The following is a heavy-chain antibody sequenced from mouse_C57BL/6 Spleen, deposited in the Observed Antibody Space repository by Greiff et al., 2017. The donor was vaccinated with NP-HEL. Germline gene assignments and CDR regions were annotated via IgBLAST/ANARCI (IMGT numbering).Heavy chain of an antibody. J-gene: IGHJ3*01. CDR3: ARGSNWDVSWFAY. Sequence: EVQRVESGPVLVKPGASVKMSCKASGYTFTDYYMNWVKQSHGKSLEWIGVINPYNGGTSYNQKFKGKATLTVDKSSSTAYMELNSLTSEDSAVYYCARGSNWDVSWFAYWGQGTLVTVSA. D-gene: IGHD4-1*01. CDR2: INPYNGGT. V-gene: IGHV1-19*01. CDR1: GYTFTDYY.